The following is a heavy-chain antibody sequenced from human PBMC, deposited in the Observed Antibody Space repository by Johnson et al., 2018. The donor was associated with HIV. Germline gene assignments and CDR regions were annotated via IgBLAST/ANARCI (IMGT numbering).Heavy chain of an antibody. CDR2: IYSGGST. CDR1: GFTFDDYA. J-gene: IGHJ3*02. Sequence: VQPGRSLRLSCAASGFTFDDYAMHWVRQAPGQGLEWVSVIYSGGSTYYAESVKGRFIISRDNSKNTLYLQMNGLRAEDTAVYYCARDRVITFGGVIGRGAFDIWGQGTMVTVSS. D-gene: IGHD3-16*02. V-gene: IGHV3-66*01. CDR3: ARDRVITFGGVIGRGAFDI.